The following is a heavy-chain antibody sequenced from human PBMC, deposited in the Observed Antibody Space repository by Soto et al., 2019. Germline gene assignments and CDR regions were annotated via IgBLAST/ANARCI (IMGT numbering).Heavy chain of an antibody. CDR1: GGSISSSSYY. CDR3: ARHDDFWSGSYFDY. Sequence: SETLSLTCTVSGGSISSSSYYWGWIRQPPGKGLEWIGSIYYSGSTYYNPSLKSRVTISVDTSKNQFSLKLSSVTAADTAVYYCARHDDFWSGSYFDYWGQGTLVTVSS. V-gene: IGHV4-39*01. J-gene: IGHJ4*02. CDR2: IYYSGST. D-gene: IGHD3-3*01.